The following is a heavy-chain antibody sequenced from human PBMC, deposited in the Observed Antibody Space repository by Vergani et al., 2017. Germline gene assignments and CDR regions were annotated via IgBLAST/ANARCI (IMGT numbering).Heavy chain of an antibody. CDR2: TYWNDDQ. CDR1: GFSLNTRGVS. D-gene: IGHD1-7*01. V-gene: IGHV2-5*04. Sequence: QITLKESGPTLVKPTQTLTLTCTFSGFSLNTRGVSLAWIRHPPGKALDWLALTYWNDDQHYSPSLNNSVTITKDTSKNQLVLTMTNMDYVDTGTYYCGYRKTECGTTGCLYPLYYYYYRDVWGKGTTVTVSS. CDR3: GYRKTECGTTGCLYPLYYYYYRDV. J-gene: IGHJ6*03.